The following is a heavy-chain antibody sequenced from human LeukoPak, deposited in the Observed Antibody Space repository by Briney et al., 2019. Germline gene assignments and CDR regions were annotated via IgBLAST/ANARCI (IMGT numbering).Heavy chain of an antibody. V-gene: IGHV1-18*01. Sequence: ASVKVSCKASGYTFTSYGISWVRQAPGQGLEWMGGISAHNGNTNYAQKLQGRVTMTTDTSTSTAYMELRSLRSDGTAVYYCARLVGATNGDAFDIWGQGTMVTVSS. CDR2: ISAHNGNT. D-gene: IGHD1-26*01. J-gene: IGHJ3*02. CDR1: GYTFTSYG. CDR3: ARLVGATNGDAFDI.